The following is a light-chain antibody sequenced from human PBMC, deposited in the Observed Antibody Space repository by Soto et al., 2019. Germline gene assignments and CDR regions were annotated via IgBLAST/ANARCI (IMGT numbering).Light chain of an antibody. CDR3: TSYAGSNIWV. Sequence: QSVLTQPPSASGSPGQSVTISCTGNSSDVGAYNYVSWYQQYPGKAPKLMIYEVSKRPSGVPDRFSGSTSGKTASLTVSGLQPEDEADYYCTSYAGSNIWVFGGGTKLTV. CDR2: EVS. J-gene: IGLJ3*02. CDR1: SSDVGAYNY. V-gene: IGLV2-8*01.